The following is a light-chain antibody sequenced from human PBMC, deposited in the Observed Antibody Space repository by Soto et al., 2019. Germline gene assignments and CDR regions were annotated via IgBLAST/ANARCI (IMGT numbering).Light chain of an antibody. CDR1: QSVSSS. J-gene: IGKJ3*01. CDR3: QQYGDLPLS. V-gene: IGKV3-15*01. Sequence: EIMMTQSPATLSVSPGERATLSCRASQSVSSSLAWYQQKPGQAPRLLIYGASTRATGIPARFSGSGSGTEFTLTINSLQSEDFAVYYCQQYGDLPLSFGPGTKVDIK. CDR2: GAS.